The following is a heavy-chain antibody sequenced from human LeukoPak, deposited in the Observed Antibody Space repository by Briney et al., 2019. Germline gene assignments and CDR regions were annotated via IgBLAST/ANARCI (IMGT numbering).Heavy chain of an antibody. J-gene: IGHJ4*02. CDR1: GFTFSSYW. V-gene: IGHV3-7*01. Sequence: PGGSLRLSCVVSGFTFSSYWMSRFRQAPGKGLEWVANIKQDGSEIYYVDSVKGRFTISRDNAKNSLYLQMNSLRAEDTAVYYCASLIVGAIGDWGQGTLVTVSS. D-gene: IGHD1-26*01. CDR3: ASLIVGAIGD. CDR2: IKQDGSEI.